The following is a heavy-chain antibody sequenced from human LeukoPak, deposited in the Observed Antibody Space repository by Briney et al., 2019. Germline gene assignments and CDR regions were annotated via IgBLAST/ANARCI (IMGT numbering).Heavy chain of an antibody. CDR2: INPNSGET. D-gene: IGHD3-10*01. CDR1: GYTFTGYY. V-gene: IGHV1-2*02. J-gene: IGHJ4*02. CDR3: ARGGYYGSGSYHY. Sequence: GSVKVSCKASGYTFTGYYMHWVPQAPGQGLEWLGLINPNSGETNDAQKLPGRVTMTRDPSISTAYMELSRLGSDDTAVYYCARGGYYGSGSYHYWGQGTLVTVSS.